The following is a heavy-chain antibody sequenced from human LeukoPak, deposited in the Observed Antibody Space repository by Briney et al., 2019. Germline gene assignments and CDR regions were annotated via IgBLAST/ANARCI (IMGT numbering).Heavy chain of an antibody. V-gene: IGHV3-23*01. D-gene: IGHD2-2*02. CDR2: ISGSGGST. Sequence: PGGSLRLSCAASGFTFSSYAMSWVRQAPGKGLEWVSAISGSGGSTYYADSVKGRFTISRDDSKNTLYLQMNSLRAEDTAVYHCAKEGCTGTNCYINCWGQGTLVTVSS. CDR3: AKEGCTGTNCYINC. CDR1: GFTFSSYA. J-gene: IGHJ4*02.